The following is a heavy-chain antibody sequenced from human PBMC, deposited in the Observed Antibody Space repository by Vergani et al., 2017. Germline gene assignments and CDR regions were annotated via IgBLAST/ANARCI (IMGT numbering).Heavy chain of an antibody. CDR2: IYHTESA. V-gene: IGHV4-38-2*01. CDR1: GYSLTSGYY. D-gene: IGHD3-10*01. J-gene: IGHJ5*02. Sequence: QVQLLESGPGLLKPSEPLSLTCSVSGYSLTSGYYWGWIRKPPGRGVEWIGSIYHTESAYYNPSLKSRVTVSVDTSMNQVSLKLNSVTAADTAVYYCVRTVALWFGETKDGGWFDPWGQGTLVTVTS. CDR3: VRTVALWFGETKDGGWFDP.